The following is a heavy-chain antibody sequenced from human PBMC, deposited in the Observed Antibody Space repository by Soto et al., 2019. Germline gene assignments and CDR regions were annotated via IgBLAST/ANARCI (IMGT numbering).Heavy chain of an antibody. Sequence: EVQLLESGGGLVQPGGSLRLSCAASGFTFSSYAMWWVRQAPGKWLECVSAISGGGETTYYADSVKGRFTISRYNSKNTLYLQMNSLRAEDTAGYYCAFNSGSGSYYFDYWGQGTLVTVSS. CDR3: AFNSGSGSYYFDY. D-gene: IGHD3-10*01. CDR1: GFTFSSYA. J-gene: IGHJ4*02. CDR2: ISGGGETT. V-gene: IGHV3-23*01.